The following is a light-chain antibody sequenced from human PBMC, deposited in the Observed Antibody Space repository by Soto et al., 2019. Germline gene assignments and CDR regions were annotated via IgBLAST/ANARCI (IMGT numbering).Light chain of an antibody. CDR1: SSDVGGYNY. Sequence: QSALTQPASVSGSPGQSITISCTGTSSDVGGYNYVSWYQQHPGKAPKLMIYEVSNRPSGVSNRSSGSKSGNTASLTISGLQAEDEADYYFSSYTSSSTQVFGTGTKVTVL. J-gene: IGLJ1*01. CDR3: SSYTSSSTQV. CDR2: EVS. V-gene: IGLV2-14*01.